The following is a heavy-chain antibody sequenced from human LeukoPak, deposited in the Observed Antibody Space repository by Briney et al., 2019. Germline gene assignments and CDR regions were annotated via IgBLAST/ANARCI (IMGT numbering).Heavy chain of an antibody. Sequence: SETLSLTCAVYGGSFSGYYWSWIRQPPGKGLEWIGEINHGGSTNYNPSLKSRVTISVDTSKNQFSLKLSSVTAADTAVYYCALRLMVRGVTSRRSTTGKTDYWGQGTLVTVSS. CDR1: GGSFSGYY. CDR3: ALRLMVRGVTSRRSTTGKTDY. V-gene: IGHV4-34*01. D-gene: IGHD3-10*01. CDR2: INHGGST. J-gene: IGHJ4*02.